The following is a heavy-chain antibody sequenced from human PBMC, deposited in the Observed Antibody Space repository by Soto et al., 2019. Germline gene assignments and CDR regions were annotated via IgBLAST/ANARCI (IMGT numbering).Heavy chain of an antibody. V-gene: IGHV4-39*01. CDR2: IYYSGRT. CDR1: GESISSSSYY. Sequence: SETLSLTCIVSGESISSSSYYWGWIRQPPGTGLEWIGSIYYSGRTYYNPSFKSRVTISIDTSKNQFSLKLSSVTATDTAVYYCARQRTTVVTQAYFDHWGQVALVTVSS. D-gene: IGHD2-21*02. J-gene: IGHJ4*02. CDR3: ARQRTTVVTQAYFDH.